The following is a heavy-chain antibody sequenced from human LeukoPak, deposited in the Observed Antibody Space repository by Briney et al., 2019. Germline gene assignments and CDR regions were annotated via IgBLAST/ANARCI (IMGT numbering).Heavy chain of an antibody. CDR2: ISAYNGNT. V-gene: IGHV1-18*01. Sequence: ASVKVSCKASGYTFTSYGISWVRQAPGQGLEWMGWISAYNGNTNYAQKLQGRVTMTTDTSTSTAYMELRSLRSDDTAVYYCARVDYYDFWSGYSTFDYWGQGTLVTVSS. CDR1: GYTFTSYG. J-gene: IGHJ4*02. CDR3: ARVDYYDFWSGYSTFDY. D-gene: IGHD3-3*01.